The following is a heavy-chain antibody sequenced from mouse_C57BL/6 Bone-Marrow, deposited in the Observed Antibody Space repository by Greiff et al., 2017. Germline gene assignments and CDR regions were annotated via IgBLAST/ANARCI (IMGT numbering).Heavy chain of an antibody. CDR1: GYTFTSYW. V-gene: IGHV1-56*01. CDR2: IFPGNGST. D-gene: IGHD1-1*01. Sequence: QVQLQESGPELVRPGASVKISCKASGYTFTSYWMQWVRQRPGQGLEWIGEIFPGNGSTNYNQKFKGKATLTVDTSSSTAYMQLSSLTSEDSAVXVGARGDYGSSGGDYWGQGTTLTVSA. CDR3: ARGDYGSSGGDY. J-gene: IGHJ2*01.